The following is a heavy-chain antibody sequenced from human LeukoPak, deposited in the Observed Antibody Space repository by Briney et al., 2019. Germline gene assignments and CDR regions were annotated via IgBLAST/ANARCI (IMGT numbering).Heavy chain of an antibody. CDR1: GLTFDDYA. Sequence: GGSLRLSCADSGLTFDDYAMHWGRQAPGKGLEWVSLISGDGGSTYYADSVKGRFTISRDNSKNSLYLQMNSLRTEDTALYYCAKYKRYSGYDPFDYRGQGTLVTVSS. CDR3: AKYKRYSGYDPFDY. V-gene: IGHV3-43*02. J-gene: IGHJ4*02. D-gene: IGHD5-12*01. CDR2: ISGDGGST.